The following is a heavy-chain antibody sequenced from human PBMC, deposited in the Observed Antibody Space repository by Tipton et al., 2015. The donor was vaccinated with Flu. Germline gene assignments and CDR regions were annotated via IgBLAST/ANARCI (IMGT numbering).Heavy chain of an antibody. Sequence: TLSLTCTVSGDSISSGGYYCNWIRQPAGKGLEWIGRIDTTGTTNYNPSLKSRVTVSVDTSTNQFSLQLRSVTAADTALYYCVRGGSTNGIHYYAMDVWGQGTTITVSS. V-gene: IGHV4-61*02. CDR1: GDSISSGGYY. J-gene: IGHJ6*02. D-gene: IGHD1-26*01. CDR3: VRGGSTNGIHYYAMDV. CDR2: IDTTGTT.